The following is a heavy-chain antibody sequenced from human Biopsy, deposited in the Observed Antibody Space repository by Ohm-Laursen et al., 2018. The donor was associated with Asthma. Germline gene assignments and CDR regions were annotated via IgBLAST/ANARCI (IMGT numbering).Heavy chain of an antibody. CDR2: IYSGWTS. D-gene: IGHD6-19*01. V-gene: IGHV3-53*01. CDR3: ARGDSSGWSHYYFDY. Sequence: SLRLSCAASGFTVSRDHMFWVRQAPGKGLEWVSVIYSGWTSHTADSVRGRFTISRDFSKNTLHLQMHSLRVEDTAVYYCARGDSSGWSHYYFDYWGRGTLVTVSS. CDR1: GFTVSRDH. J-gene: IGHJ4*02.